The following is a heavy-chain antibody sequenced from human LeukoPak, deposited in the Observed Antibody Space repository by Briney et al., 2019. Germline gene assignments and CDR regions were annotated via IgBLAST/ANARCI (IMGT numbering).Heavy chain of an antibody. Sequence: GASVKVSCKVSGYTFTSYGISWVRQAPGQGLEWMGWISAYNGNTNYAQKLQGRVTMTTDTSTSTAYMELRSLRSDDTAVYYCARDVVVTAPYYYYGMDVWGQGTTVTVSS. CDR1: GYTFTSYG. V-gene: IGHV1-18*01. CDR2: ISAYNGNT. CDR3: ARDVVVTAPYYYYGMDV. D-gene: IGHD2-21*02. J-gene: IGHJ6*02.